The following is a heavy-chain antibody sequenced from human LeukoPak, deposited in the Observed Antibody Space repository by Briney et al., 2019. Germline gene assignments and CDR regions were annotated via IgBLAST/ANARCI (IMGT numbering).Heavy chain of an antibody. D-gene: IGHD2-15*01. V-gene: IGHV3-53*05. CDR1: GFTVSSNY. CDR2: IYSGGST. J-gene: IGHJ4*02. CDR3: AAQPCSVGRCYLDY. Sequence: GSLRLSCAASGFTVSSNYMSWVRQAPGKGLEWVSVIYSGGSTYYADSVKGRFTISRDNSKNTLYLQLNSLGAEDTAVYYCAAQPCSVGRCYLDYWGQGTLVTVSS.